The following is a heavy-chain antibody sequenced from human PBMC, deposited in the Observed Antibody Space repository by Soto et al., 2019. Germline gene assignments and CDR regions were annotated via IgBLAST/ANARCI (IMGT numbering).Heavy chain of an antibody. J-gene: IGHJ4*02. Sequence: QVQLVQSGAEVKKPGSSVKVSCKASGGTFSSYAISWVRQAPGQGLEWMGGIIPIFGTANYARKFQGRVTITADESTSTAYMELSSLRSEDTAVYYCASGRQYYDSSAHYFDYWGQGTLVTVSS. CDR2: IIPIFGTA. D-gene: IGHD3-22*01. CDR3: ASGRQYYDSSAHYFDY. V-gene: IGHV1-69*01. CDR1: GGTFSSYA.